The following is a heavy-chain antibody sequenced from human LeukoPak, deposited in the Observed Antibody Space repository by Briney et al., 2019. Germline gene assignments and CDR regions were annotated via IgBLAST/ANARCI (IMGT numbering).Heavy chain of an antibody. CDR2: ISAYNGNT. D-gene: IGHD4-17*01. CDR3: ARDPPSALYDYGDYAALNYYYYMDV. J-gene: IGHJ6*03. V-gene: IGHV1-18*01. CDR1: GGTFSSYA. Sequence: GASVKVSCKASGGTFSSYAISWVRQAPGQGLEWMGWISAYNGNTNYAQKLQGRVTMTTDTSTSTAYMELRSLRSDDTAVYYCARDPPSALYDYGDYAALNYYYYMDVWGKGTTVTISS.